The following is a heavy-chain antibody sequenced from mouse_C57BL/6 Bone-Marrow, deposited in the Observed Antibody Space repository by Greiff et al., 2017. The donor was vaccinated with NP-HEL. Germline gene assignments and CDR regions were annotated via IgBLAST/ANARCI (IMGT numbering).Heavy chain of an antibody. Sequence: VQLQQSGAELARPGASVKLSCKASGYTFTSYGISWVKQRPGQGLEWIGEIYPRSGNTYYNEKFKGKATLTADKSSSTAYMELRSLTSEDSAVYFCAREEAYDYGRGGYFDVWGT. V-gene: IGHV1-81*01. CDR3: AREEAYDYGRGGYFDV. J-gene: IGHJ1*03. CDR1: GYTFTSYG. D-gene: IGHD1-1*01. CDR2: IYPRSGNT.